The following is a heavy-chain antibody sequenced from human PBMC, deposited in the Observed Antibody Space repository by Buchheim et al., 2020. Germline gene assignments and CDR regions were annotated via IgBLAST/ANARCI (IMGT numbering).Heavy chain of an antibody. V-gene: IGHV3-30-3*01. CDR1: GFTFNRHA. CDR3: VRGLGDCSSAGCYGDWFDP. D-gene: IGHD2-2*01. Sequence: QVQVVESGGGVVQPGRSLRLSCKASGFTFNRHAMHWVRQAPGKGLEWVAVIAYDGSNTYYADSVRGRFSISRDNSKNTLNLQMNSLRTEDTAVYYCVRGLGDCSSAGCYGDWFDPWGQGTL. J-gene: IGHJ5*02. CDR2: IAYDGSNT.